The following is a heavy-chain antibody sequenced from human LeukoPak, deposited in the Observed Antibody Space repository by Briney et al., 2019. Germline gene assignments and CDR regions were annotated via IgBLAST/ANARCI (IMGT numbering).Heavy chain of an antibody. CDR2: ISDSGRAT. V-gene: IGHV3-48*01. CDR3: GRDRRQIYYGVDV. CDR1: GFSFTIYS. J-gene: IGHJ6*02. Sequence: GVSLRLSCAASGFSFTIYSMNWVRQAPGKGLEWVSFISDSGRATYYADSVKGRFTISRDTATNSLYLQMNSLRAEDTAVYYCGRDRRQIYYGVDVWGQGTTVTVSS.